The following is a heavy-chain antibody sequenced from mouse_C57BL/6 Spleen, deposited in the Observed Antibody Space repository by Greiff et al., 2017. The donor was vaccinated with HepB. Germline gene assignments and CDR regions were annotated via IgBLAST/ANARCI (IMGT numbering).Heavy chain of an antibody. J-gene: IGHJ1*03. CDR2: IYPSDSET. D-gene: IGHD3-3*01. CDR1: GYTFTSYW. CDR3: AIGGIHWYFDV. Sequence: QVQLQQPGAELVRPGSSVKLSCKASGYTFTSYWMDWVKQRPGQGLEWIGNIYPSDSETHYNQKFKDKATLTVDKSSSTAYMQLSSLTSEDSAVYYCAIGGIHWYFDVWGTGTTVTVSS. V-gene: IGHV1-61*01.